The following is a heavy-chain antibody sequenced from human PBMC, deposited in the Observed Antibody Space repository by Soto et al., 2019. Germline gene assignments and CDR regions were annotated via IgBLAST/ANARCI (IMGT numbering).Heavy chain of an antibody. V-gene: IGHV1-18*01. CDR3: ARETGPYDFWSGYYSRRWFDP. J-gene: IGHJ5*02. CDR1: GYTFTSYG. CDR2: ISAYNGNT. D-gene: IGHD3-3*01. Sequence: ASVKVSCKASGYTFTSYGISWVRQAPGQGLEWMGWISAYNGNTNYAQKLQGRVTMTTDTSTSTAYMELRSLRSDDTAVYYCARETGPYDFWSGYYSRRWFDPWGQGTLVTVSS.